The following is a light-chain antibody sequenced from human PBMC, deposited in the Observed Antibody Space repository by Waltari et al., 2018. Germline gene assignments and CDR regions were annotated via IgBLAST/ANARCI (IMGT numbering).Light chain of an antibody. CDR3: QQYDRYPWT. J-gene: IGKJ1*01. CDR1: QTIDSN. Sequence: EIVMTQSPATLSVSPGERATLSCRASQTIDSNLVWYQQKPGQAPRLLIYGASTRATSIPARFSGSGSGTEFTLTISSLQSEDFASYHCQQYDRYPWTFGLGTEVEIK. CDR2: GAS. V-gene: IGKV3-15*01.